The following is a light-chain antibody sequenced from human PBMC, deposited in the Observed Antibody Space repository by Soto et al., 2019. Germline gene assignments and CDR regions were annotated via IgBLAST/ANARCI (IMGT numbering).Light chain of an antibody. CDR1: QSVSSY. CDR3: QQRSNWPT. CDR2: DAS. Sequence: EIVLTQSPATLSLSPGERATLSCRASQSVSSYLAWYQQKPGQAPRLLIYDASNRATGIPARFSGSGSGTGFTLIISSLEPEDFAVYYCQQRSNWPTFGQGTRLEIK. V-gene: IGKV3-11*01. J-gene: IGKJ5*01.